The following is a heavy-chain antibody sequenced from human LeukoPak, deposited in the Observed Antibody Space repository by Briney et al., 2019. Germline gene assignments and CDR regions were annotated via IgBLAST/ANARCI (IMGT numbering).Heavy chain of an antibody. CDR1: GVSISSSNSY. Sequence: SETLSLTCTVSGVSISSSNSYWGWIRQPPGKGLEWIGSIYYSGNTYYNASLKSQVSISIDTSKNQFSLRLTSVTAADTAVYYCARGMRHYYYYMDVWGKGTTVTISS. CDR2: IYYSGNT. V-gene: IGHV4-39*01. CDR3: ARGMRHYYYYMDV. J-gene: IGHJ6*03.